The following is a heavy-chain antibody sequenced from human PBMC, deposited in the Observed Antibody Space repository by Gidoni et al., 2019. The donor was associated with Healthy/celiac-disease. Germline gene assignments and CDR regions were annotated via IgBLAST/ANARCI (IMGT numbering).Heavy chain of an antibody. J-gene: IGHJ6*02. Sequence: QVQLQESGPGLVKPSGTLSLTCAVSGGSISSSNWWSWVRQPPGKGLEWIGEIYHSGSTNYNPSLKSRVTISVDKSKNQFSLKLSSVTAADTAVYYCARDMSGPLWFSLNYYYYGMDVWGQGTTVTVSS. CDR3: ARDMSGPLWFSLNYYYYGMDV. CDR2: IYHSGST. V-gene: IGHV4-4*02. CDR1: GGSISSSNW. D-gene: IGHD3-10*01.